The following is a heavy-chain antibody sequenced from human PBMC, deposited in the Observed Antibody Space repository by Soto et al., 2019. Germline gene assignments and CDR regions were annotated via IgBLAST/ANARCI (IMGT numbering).Heavy chain of an antibody. D-gene: IGHD1-26*01. J-gene: IGHJ4*02. V-gene: IGHV3-9*02. CDR2: IYYNSKRE. Sequence: EGQLVESGGGLVQPGRSLRLSCAASGFASNDYAMHWVRHVPGKGLEWVAGIYYNSKREGYGDSVKGRFTIFRDNAKNSLYLPMNSLRPEDTALYYCIKDIEAGAADYWGRGTLVTVSS. CDR3: IKDIEAGAADY. CDR1: GFASNDYA.